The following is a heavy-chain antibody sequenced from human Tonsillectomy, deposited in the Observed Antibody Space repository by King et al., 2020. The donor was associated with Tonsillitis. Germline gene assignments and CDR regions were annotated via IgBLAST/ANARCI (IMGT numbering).Heavy chain of an antibody. CDR3: AKESRYSSGWNNWFDP. CDR1: GFTFSSYA. CDR2: ISGSGGST. V-gene: IGHV3-23*04. D-gene: IGHD6-19*01. Sequence: VQLVESGGGLVQPGGSLRLSCAASGFTFSSYAMSWVRQAPGKGLEWVSAISGSGGSTYYADSVKGRFTISRDNSKNTLYLQMNSLRAEDTAVYYCAKESRYSSGWNNWFDPWGQGTLVTVSS. J-gene: IGHJ5*02.